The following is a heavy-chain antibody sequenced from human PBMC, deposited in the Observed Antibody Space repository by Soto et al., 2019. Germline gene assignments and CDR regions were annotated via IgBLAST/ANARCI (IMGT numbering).Heavy chain of an antibody. V-gene: IGHV4-4*02. J-gene: IGHJ5*02. D-gene: IGHD6-13*01. CDR2: VFHTGTT. CDR3: ARSEGWYAIHA. CDR1: GDSVRSPYY. Sequence: QVQLQESGPGLVKPSGTLSLTCAVSGDSVRSPYYWCWVRQSPGKGLEWIGEVFHTGTTSYNPSLRSRVTISMDKSINQFSLDLTSVTAADTAVYYSARSEGWYAIHAWGPGTLVIVSS.